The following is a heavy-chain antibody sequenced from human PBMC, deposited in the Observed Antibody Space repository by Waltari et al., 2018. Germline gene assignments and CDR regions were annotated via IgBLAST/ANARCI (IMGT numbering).Heavy chain of an antibody. V-gene: IGHV1-69*10. D-gene: IGHD5-12*01. J-gene: IGHJ1*01. Sequence: QVQLVQSGAEVKKPGSSVKVSCKASGGTFRSYDISWVRQAPGQGLEWMGGNIPILGIAKYEQMFQGRVTITADKSTSTADMELSSLRSEDTAVYYCARVEYPYKWLLTLPHWCQGTLVTVSS. CDR1: GGTFRSYD. CDR2: NIPILGIA. CDR3: ARVEYPYKWLLTLPH.